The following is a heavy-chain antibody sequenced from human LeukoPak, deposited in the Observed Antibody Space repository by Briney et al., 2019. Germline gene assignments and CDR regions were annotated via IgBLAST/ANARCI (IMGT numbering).Heavy chain of an antibody. V-gene: IGHV3-30-3*01. CDR1: GFTFSSYA. D-gene: IGHD1-26*01. J-gene: IGHJ4*02. CDR2: ISYDGSNK. CDR3: AKGGKWDVTPFDY. Sequence: GGSLRLSCAASGFTFSSYAMHWVRQAPGKGLEWGAVISYDGSNKYYADSVKGRFTISRDNSKNTLYLQMNSLRAEDTAVYYCAKGGKWDVTPFDYWGQGTLVTVSS.